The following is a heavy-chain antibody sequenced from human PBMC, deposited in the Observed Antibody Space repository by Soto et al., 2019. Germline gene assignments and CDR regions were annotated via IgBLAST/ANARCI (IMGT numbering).Heavy chain of an antibody. CDR1: GFTFSSYA. D-gene: IGHD6-6*01. CDR3: AKHIAARRGPYYYYCMDV. Sequence: PGGSLRLSCAASGFTFSSYAMSWVRQAPGKGLEWVSAISGSGGSTYYADSVKGRFTISRDNSKNTLYLQMNSLRAEDTAVYYCAKHIAARRGPYYYYCMDVWGQGTTVTVSS. J-gene: IGHJ6*02. CDR2: ISGSGGST. V-gene: IGHV3-23*01.